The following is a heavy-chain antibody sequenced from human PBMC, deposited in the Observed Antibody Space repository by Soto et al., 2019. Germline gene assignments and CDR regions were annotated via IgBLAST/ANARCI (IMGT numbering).Heavy chain of an antibody. CDR2: INPNSGGT. J-gene: IGHJ6*02. V-gene: IGHV1-2*02. CDR3: ARALGGAAAGTPSYRYGMDV. D-gene: IGHD6-13*01. Sequence: ASVKVSCKASGYTFTFYGISWVRQAPGQGLEWMGWINPNSGGTNYAQKFQGRVTMTSDTSITTAYMALNGLTSDDTAVYYCARALGGAAAGTPSYRYGMDVWGQGTTVTVSS. CDR1: GYTFTFYG.